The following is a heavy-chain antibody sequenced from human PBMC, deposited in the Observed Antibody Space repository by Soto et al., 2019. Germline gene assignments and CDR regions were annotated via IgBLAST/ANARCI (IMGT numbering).Heavy chain of an antibody. CDR3: AKEGPMVSYFDY. J-gene: IGHJ4*02. CDR1: GFPFSNYA. Sequence: EVQLLESGGGLVQPGGSLRLSCAASGFPFSNYAMSWVRQAPGQGLEWVSGIRGSGGRTYYADSVKGRFTISRDNSKNTLYLQMNSLRAEDRAVYYCAKEGPMVSYFDYWGQGTLVTVSS. V-gene: IGHV3-23*01. CDR2: IRGSGGRT. D-gene: IGHD5-18*01.